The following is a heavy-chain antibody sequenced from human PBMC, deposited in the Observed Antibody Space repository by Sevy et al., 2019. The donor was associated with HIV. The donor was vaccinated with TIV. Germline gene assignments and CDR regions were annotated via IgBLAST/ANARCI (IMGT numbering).Heavy chain of an antibody. CDR3: ARDRGRGEVALDL. V-gene: IGHV3-48*02. J-gene: IGHJ5*02. CDR2: ITSSSNTI. D-gene: IGHD3-10*01. Sequence: GGSLRLSCAASGFRFRDYRMNWVRQAPGKGLEWVSYITSSSNTITYADPVKGRFTISRGNGRKSLHLQINSLRHEDTAVYYCARDRGRGEVALDLWGQGTLVTVSS. CDR1: GFRFRDYR.